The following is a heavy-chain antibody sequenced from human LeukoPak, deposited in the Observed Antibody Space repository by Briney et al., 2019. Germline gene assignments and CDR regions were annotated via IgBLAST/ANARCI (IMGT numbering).Heavy chain of an antibody. CDR3: ARANQNVLRFLEWLSAFDI. CDR2: IYHSGST. D-gene: IGHD3-3*01. CDR1: GYSISSGYY. V-gene: IGHV4-38-2*01. J-gene: IGHJ3*02. Sequence: SETLSLTCAVSGYSISSGYYWGWIRQPPGKGLEWIGSIYHSGSTYYNPSLKSRVTISVDTSKNQFSLKLSSVTAADTAVYCCARANQNVLRFLEWLSAFDIWGQGTMVTVSS.